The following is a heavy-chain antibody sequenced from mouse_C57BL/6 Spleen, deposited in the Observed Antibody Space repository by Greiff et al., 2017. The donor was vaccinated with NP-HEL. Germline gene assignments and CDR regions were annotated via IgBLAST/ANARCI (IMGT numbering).Heavy chain of an antibody. CDR1: GYAFSSYW. CDR3: ARGGTGYYFDD. J-gene: IGHJ2*01. Sequence: QVQLKQSGAELVKPGASVKISCKASGYAFSSYWMNWVKQRPGKGLEWIGQIYPGDGDTNYNGKFKGKATLTADKSSSTAYMQLSSLTSEDSAVYFCARGGTGYYFDDWGQGTTLTVSS. D-gene: IGHD3-3*01. CDR2: IYPGDGDT. V-gene: IGHV1-80*01.